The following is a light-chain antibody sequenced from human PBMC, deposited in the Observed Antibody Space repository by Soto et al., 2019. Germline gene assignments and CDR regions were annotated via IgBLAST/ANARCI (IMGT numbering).Light chain of an antibody. CDR1: QSVSSY. CDR3: QQYNTWPAEIT. Sequence: EIVLTQSPATLSLSPGERATLSCRASQSVSSYLAWYQQKPGQAPRLLIYDASNRATGIPDRFSGSGSGTDFTLTISSLQSEDSAVYYCQQYNTWPAEITFGQGTRLEIK. V-gene: IGKV3-11*01. CDR2: DAS. J-gene: IGKJ5*01.